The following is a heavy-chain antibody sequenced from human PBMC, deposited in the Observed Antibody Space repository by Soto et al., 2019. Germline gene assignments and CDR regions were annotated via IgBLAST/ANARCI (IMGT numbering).Heavy chain of an antibody. D-gene: IGHD3-3*01. Sequence: ASVKVSCKASGYTFTSYAMHWVRQAPGQRLEWMGWINAGNGNTKYSQKFQGRATITRDTSASTAYMELSSLRSEDTAVYYCARGRWDYDFWSGYLEIDYWGQGTLVTV. V-gene: IGHV1-3*01. CDR1: GYTFTSYA. CDR2: INAGNGNT. CDR3: ARGRWDYDFWSGYLEIDY. J-gene: IGHJ4*02.